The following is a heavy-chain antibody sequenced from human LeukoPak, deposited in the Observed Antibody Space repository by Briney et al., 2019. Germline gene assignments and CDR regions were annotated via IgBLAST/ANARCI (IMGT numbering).Heavy chain of an antibody. V-gene: IGHV3-48*01. CDR3: AKGLSRVVKDFDY. Sequence: PGGSLRLSCAASGFTFSSYSMNWVRQAPGKGLEWVSYISSSSSTIYYADSVKGRFTISRDNAKNSLYLQMNSLRAEDTAVYYCAKGLSRVVKDFDYWGQGTLVTVSS. D-gene: IGHD3-22*01. J-gene: IGHJ4*02. CDR1: GFTFSSYS. CDR2: ISSSSSTI.